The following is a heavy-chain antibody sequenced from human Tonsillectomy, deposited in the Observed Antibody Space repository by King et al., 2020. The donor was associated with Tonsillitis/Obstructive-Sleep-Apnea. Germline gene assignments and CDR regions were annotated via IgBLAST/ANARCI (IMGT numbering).Heavy chain of an antibody. Sequence: VQLVESGAEVKKPEESLKISCKGSGYIFTTYWIAWVRQMPGKGLEWMGIIHPGDSDTRYSPSFQGKVTISADKSISTAYLQWSSLKASDTAMYYCTRHENSRLGSDYWGQGTLVTVSS. V-gene: IGHV5-51*01. J-gene: IGHJ4*02. CDR3: TRHENSRLGSDY. D-gene: IGHD3-10*01. CDR2: IHPGDSDT. CDR1: GYIFTTYW.